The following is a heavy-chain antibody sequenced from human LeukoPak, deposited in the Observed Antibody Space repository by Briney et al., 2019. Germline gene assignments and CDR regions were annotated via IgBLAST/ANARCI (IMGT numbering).Heavy chain of an antibody. V-gene: IGHV3-7*05. J-gene: IGHJ4*02. CDR1: EFTFSSYW. CDR3: ARSPRGGTDY. CDR2: LNQDGSEK. Sequence: PGGSLRLSCAASEFTFSSYWMSWVRQAPGKGLEWVAILNQDGSEKYYVDSVKGRFSISRDNAKNSLYLQMNSLRAEDTAVYYCARSPRGGTDYWGQGTLVTVSS. D-gene: IGHD1/OR15-1a*01.